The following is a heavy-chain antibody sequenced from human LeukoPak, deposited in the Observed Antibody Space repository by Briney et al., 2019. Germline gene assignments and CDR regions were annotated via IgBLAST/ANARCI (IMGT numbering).Heavy chain of an antibody. Sequence: GGSLRLSCAASGFTFSSYAMHWVRQAPGKGLEGVAVISYDGSNKYYADSVKGRFTISRDNSKNTLYLQMNSLRAEDTAVYYCARDHPYDILTGYLPGLYYYYYYGMDVWGQGTTVTVSS. CDR1: GFTFSSYA. CDR2: ISYDGSNK. J-gene: IGHJ6*02. CDR3: ARDHPYDILTGYLPGLYYYYYYGMDV. D-gene: IGHD3-9*01. V-gene: IGHV3-30-3*01.